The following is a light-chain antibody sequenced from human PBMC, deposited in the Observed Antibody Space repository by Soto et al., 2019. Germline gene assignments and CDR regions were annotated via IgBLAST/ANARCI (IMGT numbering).Light chain of an antibody. V-gene: IGLV2-14*01. CDR1: SSDVGGYNY. J-gene: IGLJ2*01. Sequence: QSVLTQPASVSGSPGQSITISCTGTSSDVGGYNYVSWYQKHPGKAPKVMIYEVSHRPSGVSDRFSGSKSGNTASLTISGLQAEDEADYYCSSYTISSTLVVFGGGTKLT. CDR2: EVS. CDR3: SSYTISSTLVV.